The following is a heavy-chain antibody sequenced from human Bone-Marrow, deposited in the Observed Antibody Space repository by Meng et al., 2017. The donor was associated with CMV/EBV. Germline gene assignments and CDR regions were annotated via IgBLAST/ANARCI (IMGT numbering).Heavy chain of an antibody. CDR3: AKDSSGYYRCTDY. CDR2: IRYDGSNK. CDR1: GFTFSSYG. J-gene: IGHJ4*02. D-gene: IGHD3-22*01. V-gene: IGHV3-30*02. Sequence: GGSLRLSCAASGFTFSSYGMHWVRQAPGKGLEWVAFIRYDGSNKYYADSVKGRFTISRDNSKNTLYLQMNSLRAEDTAVYYCAKDSSGYYRCTDYWGQGTLVTVSS.